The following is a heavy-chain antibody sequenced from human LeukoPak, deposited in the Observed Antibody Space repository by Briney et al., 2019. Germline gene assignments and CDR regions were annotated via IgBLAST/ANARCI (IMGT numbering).Heavy chain of an antibody. V-gene: IGHV4-61*02. Sequence: SETLSLTCSVSGASISSGSYYWSWVRQPAGKGLEWIGRISTSGSTYYNPSLKSRVTISLDTSKNQFSLKLTSVTAADTAVYYCARRRLLYFDDPWGQGTLVTISS. CDR2: ISTSGST. CDR1: GASISSGSYY. D-gene: IGHD3-3*01. J-gene: IGHJ5*02. CDR3: ARRRLLYFDDP.